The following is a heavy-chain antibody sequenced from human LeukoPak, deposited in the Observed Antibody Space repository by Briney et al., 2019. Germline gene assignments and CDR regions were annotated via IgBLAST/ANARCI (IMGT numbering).Heavy chain of an antibody. CDR3: ARGRQGSPYYYDSSGYQYAFDY. CDR2: IIPIFGTA. V-gene: IGHV1-69*13. J-gene: IGHJ4*02. CDR1: GGTFSSYA. D-gene: IGHD3-22*01. Sequence: ASVKVSCKASGGTFSSYAISWVRQAPGQGLEWMGGIIPIFGTANYAQKFQGRVAITADESTSTAYMELSSLRSEDTAVYHCARGRQGSPYYYDSSGYQYAFDYWGQGTLVTVSS.